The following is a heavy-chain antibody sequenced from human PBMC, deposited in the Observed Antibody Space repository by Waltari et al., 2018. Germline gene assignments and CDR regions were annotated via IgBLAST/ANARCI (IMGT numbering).Heavy chain of an antibody. CDR1: GFTFSSYW. CDR2: IKQDGSEK. J-gene: IGHJ4*02. V-gene: IGHV3-7*01. CDR3: ARTRATAFDY. Sequence: EVQLVESGGGLVQPGGSLRLSCAASGFTFSSYWMSWVRRAPGKGLEWVAKIKQDGSEKYSVDSVKGRFTISRDNAKNSLYLQMNSLRAEDTAVYYCARTRATAFDYWGQGTLVTVSS. D-gene: IGHD2-21*02.